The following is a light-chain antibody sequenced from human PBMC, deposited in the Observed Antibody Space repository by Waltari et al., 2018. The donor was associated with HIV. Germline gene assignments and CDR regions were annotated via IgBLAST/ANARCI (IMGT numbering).Light chain of an antibody. CDR3: QSSDNTLSGSV. J-gene: IGLJ2*01. Sequence: QSVLTQPPSVSGAPGQRVTLSCTGTRSNIGTHEVHRYQQLPGTAPRLLIYNTNSRPSGVPDRFSGSKSGTSASLAINGLQAEDEADYYCQSSDNTLSGSVFGGGTKLTVL. V-gene: IGLV1-40*01. CDR2: NTN. CDR1: RSNIGTHE.